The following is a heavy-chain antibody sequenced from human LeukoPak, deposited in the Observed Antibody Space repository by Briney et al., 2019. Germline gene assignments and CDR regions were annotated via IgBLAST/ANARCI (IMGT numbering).Heavy chain of an antibody. J-gene: IGHJ4*02. CDR1: GGSISSGGYY. D-gene: IGHD2/OR15-2a*01. CDR3: ARCTFRQRFFDY. Sequence: SQTLSLTCTVSGGSISSGGYYWSWIRQHPGKGLEWIGYIYYSGSTYYNPSLKSRVAISVDTSKNQFSLKLSSVTAADTAVYYCARCTFRQRFFDYWGQGTLVTVSS. CDR2: IYYSGST. V-gene: IGHV4-31*03.